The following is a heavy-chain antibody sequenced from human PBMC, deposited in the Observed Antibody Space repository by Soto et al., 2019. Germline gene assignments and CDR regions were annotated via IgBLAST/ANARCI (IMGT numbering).Heavy chain of an antibody. V-gene: IGHV3-48*03. CDR1: GFTFSSYA. CDR3: AREGYYDSSGYPRYFDL. D-gene: IGHD3-22*01. J-gene: IGHJ2*01. Sequence: EVQLVESGGGLVQPGGSLRLSCAASGFTFSSYAMNWVRQAPGKGLEWVSYISSSGSTIYYADSVKGRFTISRDNAKNSLYLQMNSLRAEDTAVYYCAREGYYDSSGYPRYFDLWGRGTLVTVSS. CDR2: ISSSGSTI.